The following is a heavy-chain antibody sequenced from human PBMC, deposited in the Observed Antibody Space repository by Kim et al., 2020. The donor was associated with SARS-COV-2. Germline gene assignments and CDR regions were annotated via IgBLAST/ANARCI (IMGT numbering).Heavy chain of an antibody. CDR2: INHSGST. J-gene: IGHJ3*02. CDR1: GGSFSGYY. D-gene: IGHD3-10*01. V-gene: IGHV4-34*01. Sequence: SETLSLTCAVYGGSFSGYYWSWIRQPPGKGLEWIGEINHSGSTNYNPSLKSRVTISVDTSKNQFSLKLSSVTAADTAVYYCARGGVGEGAFDIWGQGTM. CDR3: ARGGVGEGAFDI.